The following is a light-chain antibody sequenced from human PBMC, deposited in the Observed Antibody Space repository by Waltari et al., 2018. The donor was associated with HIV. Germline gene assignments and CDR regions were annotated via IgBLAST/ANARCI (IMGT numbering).Light chain of an antibody. CDR3: QQDGSSLFT. CDR2: AAS. V-gene: IGKV3-20*01. J-gene: IGKJ3*01. Sequence: EIVLTQSPGTLSLSPGERVTLSCRASQSVPANYVAWYQQKPAQAPRLLIYAASSRATGIPDRFSGGGYGTDFTLTINSLEPEDFAVYFCQQDGSSLFTFGPGTKVDLK. CDR1: QSVPANY.